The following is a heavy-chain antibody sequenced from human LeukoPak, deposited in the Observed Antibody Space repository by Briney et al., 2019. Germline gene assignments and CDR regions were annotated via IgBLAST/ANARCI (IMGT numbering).Heavy chain of an antibody. V-gene: IGHV3-30*04. CDR1: GFTFRNFA. CDR2: ISYDDTNK. Sequence: GGSLRLSCAASGFTFRNFAMHWVRQAPGKGLEWVAVISYDDTNKYYADSMKGRFFISRDNSKDTLYLQMNSLRPEDTAVYYCARGSTGRSSVWYAYWGQGTLVTVSS. CDR3: ARGSTGRSSVWYAY. D-gene: IGHD6-19*01. J-gene: IGHJ4*02.